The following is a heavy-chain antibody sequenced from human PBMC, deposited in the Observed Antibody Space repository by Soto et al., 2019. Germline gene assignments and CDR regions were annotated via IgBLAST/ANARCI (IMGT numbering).Heavy chain of an antibody. CDR3: ARNPQNYYGSET. J-gene: IGHJ4*02. CDR2: IIPIFGTA. CDR1: GGTFSSYA. D-gene: IGHD3-10*01. V-gene: IGHV1-69*06. Sequence: GASVKVSCKASGGTFSSYAISWVRQAPGQGLEWMGGIIPIFGTANYAQKFQGRVTITADKSTSTAYMELSSLRSEDTAVYYCARNPQNYYGSETWGQGTMVTVYS.